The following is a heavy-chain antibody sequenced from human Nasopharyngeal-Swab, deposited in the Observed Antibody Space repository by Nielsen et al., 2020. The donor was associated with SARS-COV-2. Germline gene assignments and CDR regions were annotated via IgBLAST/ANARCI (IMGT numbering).Heavy chain of an antibody. J-gene: IGHJ4*02. CDR2: ISGSGGST. D-gene: IGHD6-19*01. Sequence: GESLKISCAASGFTFSSYAMSWVRQAPGKGLEWVSAISGSGGSTYYADSVKGRFTISRDNSKNTLYLQVNSLRAEDTAVYYCAKEGLIAVAGSDYWGQGTLVTVSS. CDR1: GFTFSSYA. V-gene: IGHV3-23*01. CDR3: AKEGLIAVAGSDY.